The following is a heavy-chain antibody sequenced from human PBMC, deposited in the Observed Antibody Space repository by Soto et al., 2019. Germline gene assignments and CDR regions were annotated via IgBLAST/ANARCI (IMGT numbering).Heavy chain of an antibody. CDR2: ISTYDDKT. CDR3: ARDIGYCNSSGCFRNWFDP. Sequence: QVQLVQSGAEVKTPGASVKVSCRASGYSFRTHGISWVRQAPGQGLAWMGWISTYDDKTNFPQKFQGRITMTTDTSTSTAYRELRSLRSDDTAVYFWARDIGYCNSSGCFRNWFDPWGHGTLVHVSS. CDR1: GYSFRTHG. J-gene: IGHJ5*02. D-gene: IGHD2-15*01. V-gene: IGHV1-18*01.